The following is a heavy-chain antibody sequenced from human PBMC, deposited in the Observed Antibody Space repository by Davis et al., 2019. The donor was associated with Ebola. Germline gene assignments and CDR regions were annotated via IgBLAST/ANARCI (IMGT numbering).Heavy chain of an antibody. CDR1: GFTFSTFG. D-gene: IGHD3-9*01. Sequence: PGGSLRLSCSASGFTFSTFGLHWVRQAPGKGLEWVAVIWNDGNNIYFRESVKGRFTLSRDMSTNTVYLQMDSLRDEDTAVYYCAGERGLRYFDWLSFSMDVWGQGTTVTVSS. J-gene: IGHJ6*02. CDR3: AGERGLRYFDWLSFSMDV. CDR2: IWNDGNNI. V-gene: IGHV3-33*01.